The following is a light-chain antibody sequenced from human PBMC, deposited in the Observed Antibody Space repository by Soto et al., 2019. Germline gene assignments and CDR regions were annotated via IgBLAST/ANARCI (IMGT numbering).Light chain of an antibody. CDR2: GNT. CDR3: QSYDSSLSGSV. Sequence: QSVLTQPPSVSGAPGQRVTISCTGSSSNIGAGYDVHWYQQLPGTAPKLLIYGNTNRPSGVPDRFSGSKSGTSASLAISRLQAEDEADHFCQSYDSSLSGSVFGGGTKVTVL. V-gene: IGLV1-40*01. CDR1: SSNIGAGYD. J-gene: IGLJ3*02.